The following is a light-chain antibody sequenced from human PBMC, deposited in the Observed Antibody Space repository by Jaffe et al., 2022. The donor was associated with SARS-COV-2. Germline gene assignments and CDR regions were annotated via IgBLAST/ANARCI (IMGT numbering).Light chain of an antibody. CDR3: QQYSTWLWT. CDR2: DAS. CDR1: QSVSSK. Sequence: EIVMTQSPATLSVSPGERATLSCRASQSVSSKLAWYQQKPGQAPRLLIYDASTRATGIPARFSGSGSGTEFTLTISSLQSEDFAVYYCQQYSTWLWTFGQGTKVEIK. J-gene: IGKJ1*01. V-gene: IGKV3-15*01.